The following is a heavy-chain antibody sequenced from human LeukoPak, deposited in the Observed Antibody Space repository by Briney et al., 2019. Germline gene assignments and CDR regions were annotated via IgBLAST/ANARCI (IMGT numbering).Heavy chain of an antibody. CDR1: GGSISSSNW. CDR2: IYHSGST. V-gene: IGHV4-4*02. D-gene: IGHD3-22*01. J-gene: IGHJ4*02. CDR3: ARDSRSTLYHYDSSGYYFDY. Sequence: PSETLSLTCAVSGGSISSSNWWSWVRQPPGKGLEWIGEIYHSGSTNYNPPLKSRVTISVDKSKNQFSLKLSSVTAADTAVYYCARDSRSTLYHYDSSGYYFDYWGQGTLVTVSS.